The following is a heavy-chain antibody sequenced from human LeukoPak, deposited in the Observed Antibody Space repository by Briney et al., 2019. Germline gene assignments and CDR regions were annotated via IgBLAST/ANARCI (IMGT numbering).Heavy chain of an antibody. J-gene: IGHJ4*02. CDR2: IYHSGTT. Sequence: SETLSLTCAFSGVSIISSHWGSGARQSPGKGLEWIGEIYHSGTTNYNPSLNSRVTMSVDKSKQQFSLNLRSVTAADTAVYYCATYFYGDYGSYYFDRWGQGTLVTVSS. D-gene: IGHD4-17*01. CDR3: ATYFYGDYGSYYFDR. V-gene: IGHV4-4*02. CDR1: GVSIISSHW.